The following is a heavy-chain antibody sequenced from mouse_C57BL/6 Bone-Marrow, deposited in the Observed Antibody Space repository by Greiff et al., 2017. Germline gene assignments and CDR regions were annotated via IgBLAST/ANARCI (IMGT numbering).Heavy chain of an antibody. CDR3: ARIYYGYDVAY. V-gene: IGHV5-17*01. Sequence: EVKVVESGGGLVKPGGSLKLSCAASGFTFSDYGMHWVRQAPGKGLGWVAYISSGSSTIYDADTVKGRFTISRDNAKNTLFLQMTSLRSEDTAMYYCARIYYGYDVAYWGQGTLVTVSA. CDR2: ISSGSSTI. D-gene: IGHD2-2*01. CDR1: GFTFSDYG. J-gene: IGHJ3*01.